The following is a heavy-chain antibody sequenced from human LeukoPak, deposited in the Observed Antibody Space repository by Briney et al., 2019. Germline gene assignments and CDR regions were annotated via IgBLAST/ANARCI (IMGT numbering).Heavy chain of an antibody. J-gene: IGHJ4*02. CDR2: IYHSGST. D-gene: IGHD6-13*01. V-gene: IGHV4-30-2*01. Sequence: SETLSLTCTVSGGSISSGGYYWSWIRQPPGKGLEWIGYIYHSGSTYYNPSLKSRVTISVDRSKNQFSLKLSSVTAADTAVYYCARQAAGVNYFDYWGQGTLVTVSS. CDR1: GGSISSGGYY. CDR3: ARQAAGVNYFDY.